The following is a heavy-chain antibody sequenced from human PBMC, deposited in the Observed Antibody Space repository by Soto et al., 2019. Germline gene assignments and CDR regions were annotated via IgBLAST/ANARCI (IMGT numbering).Heavy chain of an antibody. D-gene: IGHD2-15*01. CDR2: TSGCGAAT. CDR3: AERSGGIGGFGS. V-gene: IGHV3-23*01. CDR1: GFTFTSSA. J-gene: IGHJ4*01. Sequence: PGGSLRLSCAASGFTFTSSAMSWVRQAQGKGLEWVASTSGCGAATYIADSMKGSFAISRDNSKNTLFLQMDTLRVGDTAVYFCAERSGGIGGFGSGGQGTRVAVSS.